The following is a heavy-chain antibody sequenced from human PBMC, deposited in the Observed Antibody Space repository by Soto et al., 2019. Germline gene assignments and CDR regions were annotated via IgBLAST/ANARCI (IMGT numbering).Heavy chain of an antibody. V-gene: IGHV3-23*01. J-gene: IGHJ4*02. CDR1: GFTFSTYA. CDR3: AKEPVAQASGWYADY. CDR2: ISGSGGTT. Sequence: EMHLLESGGGLVQPGGSLRLSCAASGFTFSTYAMSCVRQAPGKGLEWVSAISGSGGTTYYADSVKGRFTISRDNSKNTLYLQMSSLRADDTALYYCAKEPVAQASGWYADYWGQGTLVTVSS. D-gene: IGHD6-19*01.